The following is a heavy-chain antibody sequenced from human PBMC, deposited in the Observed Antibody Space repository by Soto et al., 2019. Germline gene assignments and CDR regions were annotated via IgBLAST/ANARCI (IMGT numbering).Heavy chain of an antibody. J-gene: IGHJ4*02. CDR1: GVTFSSYW. D-gene: IGHD5-18*01. CDR3: ARWDTARNFDY. V-gene: IGHV3-7*05. Sequence: GGSLRLSCAASGVTFSSYWMSWVRQAPGKGLEWVANIKQDGSEKYYVDSVKGRFTISRDNAKNSLYLQMNSLRAEDTAVYYCARWDTARNFDYWGQGTLVTVSS. CDR2: IKQDGSEK.